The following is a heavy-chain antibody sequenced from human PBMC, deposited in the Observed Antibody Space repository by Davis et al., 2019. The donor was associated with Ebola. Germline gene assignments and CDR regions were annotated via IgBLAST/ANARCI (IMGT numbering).Heavy chain of an antibody. CDR1: GGTFSSYA. V-gene: IGHV1-69*06. D-gene: IGHD3-22*01. CDR3: ARHASIGYYEPYNWFDP. J-gene: IGHJ5*02. CDR2: IIPIFGTA. Sequence: SVKVSCKASGGTFSSYAISWVRQAPGQGLEWMGGIIPIFGTANYAQKFQGRVTITADKSTSTAYMELSSLRSEDTAVYYCARHASIGYYEPYNWFDPWGQGTLVTVSS.